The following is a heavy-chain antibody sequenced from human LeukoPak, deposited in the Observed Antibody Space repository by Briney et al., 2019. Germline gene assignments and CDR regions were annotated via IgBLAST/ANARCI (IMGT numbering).Heavy chain of an antibody. V-gene: IGHV3-30*18. CDR3: AKTGGISSGYCFDY. CDR2: ISYDGSNK. D-gene: IGHD3-22*01. J-gene: IGHJ4*02. Sequence: PGGSLRLSCAASGFTFSSYGMHWVRQAPGKGLEWVAVISYDGSNKYYADSVKGRFTISRDNSKNTLYLQMNSLRAEDTAVYYCAKTGGISSGYCFDYWGQGTLVTVSS. CDR1: GFTFSSYG.